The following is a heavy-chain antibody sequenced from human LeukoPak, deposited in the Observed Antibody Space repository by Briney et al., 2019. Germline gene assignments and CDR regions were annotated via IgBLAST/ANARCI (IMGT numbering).Heavy chain of an antibody. CDR1: GFTFSSYG. CDR2: ISYDGSNK. D-gene: IGHD6-19*01. Sequence: PGRSLRLSCAASGFTFSSYGMHWVRQAPGKGLEWVAVISYDGSNKYYADSVKGRFTISRDNSKNTLYLQMNSLRAEDTAVYYCAKDRGIAVAEYYYYGMDVWGQGTTVTVSS. J-gene: IGHJ6*02. CDR3: AKDRGIAVAEYYYYGMDV. V-gene: IGHV3-30*18.